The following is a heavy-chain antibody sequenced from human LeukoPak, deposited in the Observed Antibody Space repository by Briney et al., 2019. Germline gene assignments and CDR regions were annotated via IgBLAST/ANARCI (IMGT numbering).Heavy chain of an antibody. V-gene: IGHV3-23*01. CDR3: AKESPYGSGSRKYYFDY. Sequence: GGPLRLSCAASGFIFSSYAMSWVRQAPGKGLEWVSTISGSADRTYYADSVKGRFTISRDNSKNTLYLQMNSLRAEDTAIYYCAKESPYGSGSRKYYFDYWGQGTLVTVSS. CDR1: GFIFSSYA. J-gene: IGHJ4*02. D-gene: IGHD3-10*01. CDR2: ISGSADRT.